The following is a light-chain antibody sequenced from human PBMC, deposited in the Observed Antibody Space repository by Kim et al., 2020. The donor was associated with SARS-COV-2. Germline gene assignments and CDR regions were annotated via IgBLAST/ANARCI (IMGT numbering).Light chain of an antibody. J-gene: IGLJ2*01. CDR3: QVWDGNSDHAV. CDR2: YDT. CDR1: SIGSKS. V-gene: IGLV3-21*04. Sequence: SYELTRAPSVSVAPGKTARITCRGDSIGSKSVHWYQQKPGQAPVVVIYYDTDRPSGIPERFSGSTSVNTATLTLSRVEAGDEADYYCQVWDGNSDHAVFGGGTQLTVL.